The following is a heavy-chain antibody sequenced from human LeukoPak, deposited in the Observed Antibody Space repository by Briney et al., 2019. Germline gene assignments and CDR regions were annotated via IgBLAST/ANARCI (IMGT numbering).Heavy chain of an antibody. Sequence: GGSLRLSCVASGFTLSSNYMSWVRQAPGKGLEWVSVIYSGGSTYYADSVKGRFTISRDNSKNTLYLQMNSLRAEDTAVYYCASGSGSYRTPYYYMDVWGTGTTVTVSS. CDR2: IYSGGST. CDR3: ASGSGSYRTPYYYMDV. D-gene: IGHD3-10*01. V-gene: IGHV3-53*01. J-gene: IGHJ6*03. CDR1: GFTLSSNY.